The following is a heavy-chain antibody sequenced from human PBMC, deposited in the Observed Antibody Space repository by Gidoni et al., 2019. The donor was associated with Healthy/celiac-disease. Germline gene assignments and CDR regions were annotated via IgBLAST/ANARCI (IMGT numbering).Heavy chain of an antibody. D-gene: IGHD1-7*01. CDR1: GFTFSSYS. CDR2: ISSSSSTI. Sequence: EVQLVESGGGLVQPGGCLRISCAAAGFTFSSYSMNWVRQAPGKGLEWVSSISSSSSTIYYAVSVKGRFTISRDNAKTSLYLQMNSLRAEDTAVYYCVVNYEYYFDYWGQGTLVTVSS. J-gene: IGHJ4*02. V-gene: IGHV3-48*01. CDR3: VVNYEYYFDY.